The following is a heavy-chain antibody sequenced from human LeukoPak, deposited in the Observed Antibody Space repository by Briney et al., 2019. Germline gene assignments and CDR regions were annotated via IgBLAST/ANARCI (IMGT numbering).Heavy chain of an antibody. CDR1: GGSISSYY. CDR3: ARVGSYYYDSSGYSLEYNWFDP. V-gene: IGHV4-59*01. J-gene: IGHJ5*02. Sequence: SETPSLTCTVSGGSISSYYWSWIRQPPGKGLEWIGYIYYSGSTNYNPSLKSRVTISVDTSKNQFSLKLSSVTAADTAVYYCARVGSYYYDSSGYSLEYNWFDPWGQGTLVTVSS. CDR2: IYYSGST. D-gene: IGHD3-22*01.